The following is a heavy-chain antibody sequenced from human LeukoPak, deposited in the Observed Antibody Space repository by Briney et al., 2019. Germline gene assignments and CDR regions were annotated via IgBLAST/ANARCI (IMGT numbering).Heavy chain of an antibody. CDR1: GFTFNSAW. Sequence: GGSLRLSCAASGFTFNSAWMTWVRQAPGKGLEWVGRIKSKNDGDTTDYAAPVKGRFNISRDDSKNIVYLQMNSLQTEDTAVYFCTTPPEPYYAWAYFQHWGQGTLVTVSS. V-gene: IGHV3-15*01. J-gene: IGHJ1*01. CDR3: TTPPEPYYAWAYFQH. CDR2: IKSKNDGDTT. D-gene: IGHD1-26*01.